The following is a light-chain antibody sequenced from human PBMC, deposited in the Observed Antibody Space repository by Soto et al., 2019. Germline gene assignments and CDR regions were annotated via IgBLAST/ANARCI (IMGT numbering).Light chain of an antibody. Sequence: AIQLTQSPSSLSACVGDRVTITCRASQGISSALAWYQQKPGKAPKLLIYDASSLESGVPSRFSGSGSGTEFTRPISSLQPEDYATYYYQQFNSYVLTFGGRTKVEIK. CDR2: DAS. J-gene: IGKJ4*01. V-gene: IGKV1-13*02. CDR1: QGISSA. CDR3: QQFNSYVLT.